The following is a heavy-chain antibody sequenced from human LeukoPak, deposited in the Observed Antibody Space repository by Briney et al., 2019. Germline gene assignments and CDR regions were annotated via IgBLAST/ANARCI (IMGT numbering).Heavy chain of an antibody. CDR3: ARTKYDILTGYHSNPFDY. J-gene: IGHJ4*02. Sequence: SGGSLRLSCAASGFTVSNNYVSWVRQAPGKGLEWVSVIYSGGSTYYADSVKGRFTISRDNSKNTLYLQMNSLRAEDTAVYYCARTKYDILTGYHSNPFDYWGQGTLVTVSS. D-gene: IGHD3-9*01. CDR1: GFTVSNNY. CDR2: IYSGGST. V-gene: IGHV3-66*01.